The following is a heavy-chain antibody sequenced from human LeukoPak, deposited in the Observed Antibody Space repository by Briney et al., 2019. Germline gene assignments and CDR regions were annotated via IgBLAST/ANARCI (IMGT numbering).Heavy chain of an antibody. D-gene: IGHD3-16*01. CDR1: GDSITSGGYS. V-gene: IGHV4-30-4*07. CDR2: IYDSGIA. Sequence: SETLSPTCVVSGDSITSGGYSWSWIRQPPGKGLEWVGYIYDSGIAFYNPSLKSRVTMSVDTSKNHFFLNLRSVTAADTAVYYCARRGGDMPARGFMDVWGKGTTVTVSS. J-gene: IGHJ6*03. CDR3: ARRGGDMPARGFMDV.